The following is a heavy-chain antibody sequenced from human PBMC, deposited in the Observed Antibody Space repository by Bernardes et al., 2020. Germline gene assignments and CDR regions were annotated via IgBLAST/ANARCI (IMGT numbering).Heavy chain of an antibody. CDR1: GVSISSYY. CDR3: ARDSHPNDY. V-gene: IGHV4-59*01. Sequence: SETLSLTCTVSGVSISSYYWSWIRQPPGKGLEWIGYIYYSGSTNYNPSLKSRVTISVDTSKNQFSLKLSSVTAADTAVYYCARDSHPNDYWGQGTLVTVSS. CDR2: IYYSGST. J-gene: IGHJ4*02.